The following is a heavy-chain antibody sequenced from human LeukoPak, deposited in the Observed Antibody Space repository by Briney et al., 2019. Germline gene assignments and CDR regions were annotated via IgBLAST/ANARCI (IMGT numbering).Heavy chain of an antibody. D-gene: IGHD3-10*01. J-gene: IGHJ4*02. CDR2: IKQDGAEK. CDR3: AKLAKYFYGSETYYFFEH. V-gene: IGHV3-7*01. CDR1: GFSFTTYW. Sequence: GGSLRLSCAASGFSFTTYWMGWVRQAPGKGLEWVANIKQDGAEKYYVDSVKGRFTISRDNAKNSLYLQMNSLRVEDTAVYYCAKLAKYFYGSETYYFFEHWGQGTPVTASS.